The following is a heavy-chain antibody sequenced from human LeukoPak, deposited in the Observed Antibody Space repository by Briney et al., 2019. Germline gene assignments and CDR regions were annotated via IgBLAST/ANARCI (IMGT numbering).Heavy chain of an antibody. D-gene: IGHD4-23*01. V-gene: IGHV3-30-3*01. J-gene: IGHJ4*02. CDR3: ARGLLETPTSYFDY. Sequence: GGSLRLSCAASGFTFSRYAMHWVRQAPGKGLEWVAVISYGNNKYYVDSVKGRFTISRDNSKSTLYLQMNSLRAEDTAVYYCARGLLETPTSYFDYWGQGTLVTVSS. CDR1: GFTFSRYA. CDR2: ISYGNNK.